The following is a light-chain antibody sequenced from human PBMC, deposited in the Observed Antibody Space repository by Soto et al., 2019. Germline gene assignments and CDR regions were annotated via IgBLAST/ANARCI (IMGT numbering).Light chain of an antibody. CDR2: KAS. Sequence: DIQMTQSPSTLSASGGDRVTITCXASQSISSWLAWYQQKPGKAPKLLIYKASSLESGVPSRFSGSGSGTEFTLTISSLQPDDFATYYCQQYNSYSWTFGQGTKVDIK. V-gene: IGKV1-5*03. CDR3: QQYNSYSWT. CDR1: QSISSW. J-gene: IGKJ1*01.